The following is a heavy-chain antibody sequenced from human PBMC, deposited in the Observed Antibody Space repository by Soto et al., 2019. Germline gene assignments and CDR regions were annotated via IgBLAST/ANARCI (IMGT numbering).Heavy chain of an antibody. CDR2: IIPIFGTA. J-gene: IGHJ4*02. CDR1: GGTFSSYA. V-gene: IGHV1-69*12. D-gene: IGHD6-19*01. Sequence: QVQLVQSGAEVKKPGSSVKVSCKASGGTFSSYAISWVRQAPGQGLEWMGGIIPIFGTANYAQKFQGRVTITADESTRTAYMELSSLRSEDTAVYYCARDRSGIAVAGSGLDYWGQGTLVTVSS. CDR3: ARDRSGIAVAGSGLDY.